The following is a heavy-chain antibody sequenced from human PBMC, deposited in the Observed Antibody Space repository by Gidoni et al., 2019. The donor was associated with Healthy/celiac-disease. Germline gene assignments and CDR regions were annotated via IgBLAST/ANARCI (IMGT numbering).Heavy chain of an antibody. V-gene: IGHV5-51*01. CDR1: SFTSYW. CDR3: ARLLRVVGAPGYFDY. J-gene: IGHJ4*02. CDR2: IYPGDSDT. D-gene: IGHD1-26*01. Sequence: SFTSYWIGWVRQIPGKGLEWMGIIYPGDSDTRYSPSFQGQVTISADKSISTAYLQWSSLKASDTAMYYCARLLRVVGAPGYFDYWGQGTLVTVSS.